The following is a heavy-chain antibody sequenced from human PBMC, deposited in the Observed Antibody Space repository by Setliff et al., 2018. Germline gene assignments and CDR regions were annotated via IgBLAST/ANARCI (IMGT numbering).Heavy chain of an antibody. J-gene: IGHJ3*02. CDR2: IYHSGST. CDR1: GYSISSGYY. V-gene: IGHV4-38-2*01. CDR3: AGHDGRGGGLLWFGELLSDHDAFDI. Sequence: SETLSLTCAVSGYSISSGYYWGWIRQPPGKGLEWIGSIYHSGSTYYNPSLKSRVTISVDTSKNQFSLKLSSVTAADTAVYYCAGHDGRGGGLLWFGELLSDHDAFDIWGQGTMVTVSS. D-gene: IGHD3-10*01.